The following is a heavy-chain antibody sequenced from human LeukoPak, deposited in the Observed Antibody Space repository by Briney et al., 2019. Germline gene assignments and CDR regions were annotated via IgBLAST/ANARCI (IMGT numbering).Heavy chain of an antibody. CDR1: GDSVSSNSAV. Sequence: SQTLSLTRAISGDSVSSNSAVWNWIRQSPSRGLEWLVRTYYRSKWYNDYAFSVKSRITINPDTSKNHFSLQLNSVTPEDTAVYYCARSRIAAPGYFDYWGQGTLVTVSS. CDR3: ARSRIAAPGYFDY. CDR2: TYYRSKWYN. J-gene: IGHJ4*02. V-gene: IGHV6-1*01. D-gene: IGHD6-13*01.